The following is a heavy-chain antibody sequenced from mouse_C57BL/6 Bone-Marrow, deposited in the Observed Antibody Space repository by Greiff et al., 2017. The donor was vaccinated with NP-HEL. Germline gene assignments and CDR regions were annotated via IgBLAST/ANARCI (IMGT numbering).Heavy chain of an antibody. J-gene: IGHJ2*01. CDR1: GFNIKDDY. D-gene: IGHD2-3*01. CDR2: IDPENGDT. Sequence: EVQLQQSGAELVRPGASVKLSCTASGFNIKDDYMHWVKQRPDQGLEWIGWIDPENGDTEYASKFQGKATITADTSSNTAYLQLSSLTSEDTAVYYCTSYDGSVDYWGQGTTLTVSS. CDR3: TSYDGSVDY. V-gene: IGHV14-4*01.